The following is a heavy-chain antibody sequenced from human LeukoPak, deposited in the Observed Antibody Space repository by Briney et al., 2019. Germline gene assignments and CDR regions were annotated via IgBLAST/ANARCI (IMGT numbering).Heavy chain of an antibody. CDR1: GFTFSSYG. CDR2: IWYDGSNK. V-gene: IGHV3-33*01. D-gene: IGHD1-26*01. Sequence: PGGSLRLSCAASGFTFSSYGMHWVRQAPGKGLEWVAVIWYDGSNKYYADSVKGRFIISRDNSKNTLYLQMNSLRAEDTAVYYCARDMGATYGQPFDYWGQGTLVTVSS. J-gene: IGHJ4*02. CDR3: ARDMGATYGQPFDY.